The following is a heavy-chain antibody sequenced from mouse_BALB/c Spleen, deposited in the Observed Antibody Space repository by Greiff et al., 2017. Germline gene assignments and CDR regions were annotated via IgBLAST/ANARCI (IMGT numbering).Heavy chain of an antibody. CDR3: AGNWDYAMDY. CDR1: GFSLTSYG. J-gene: IGHJ4*01. D-gene: IGHD4-1*02. V-gene: IGHV2-9*02. CDR2: IWAGGST. Sequence: VKLVESGPGLVAPSQSLSITCTVSGFSLTSYGVHWVRQPPGKGLEWLGVIWAGGSTNYNSALMSRLSISKDNSKSQVFLKMNSLQTDDTAMYYCAGNWDYAMDYWGQGTSVTVSS.